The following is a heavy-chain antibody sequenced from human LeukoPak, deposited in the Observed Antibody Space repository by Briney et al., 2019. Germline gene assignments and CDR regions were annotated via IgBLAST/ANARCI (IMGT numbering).Heavy chain of an antibody. CDR2: IIPILGIA. Sequence: ASVKVSCKASGGTFSSYAISWVRQAPGQGLEWMGRIIPILGIANYAQKFQGRVTITADKSTSTAYMELSSLRSEDTAVYYCARSSSWNYDRGDYWGQGTLVTVSS. CDR3: ARSSSWNYDRGDY. V-gene: IGHV1-69*04. CDR1: GGTFSSYA. D-gene: IGHD1-7*01. J-gene: IGHJ4*02.